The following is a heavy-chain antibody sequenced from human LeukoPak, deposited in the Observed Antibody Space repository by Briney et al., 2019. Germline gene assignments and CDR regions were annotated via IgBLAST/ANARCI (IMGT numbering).Heavy chain of an antibody. J-gene: IGHJ4*02. V-gene: IGHV3-23*01. CDR3: ARRGVVIRVILVGFHKEAYYFDS. D-gene: IGHD3-22*01. CDR1: GITLSNYG. Sequence: GGSLRLSCAVSGITLSNYGMSWVRQAPGKGLEWVAGISGSGGRTTYADPVKGRFTISRDNPKNTLYLQMSSLRVEDTAVYFCARRGVVIRVILVGFHKEAYYFDSWGQGALVTVSS. CDR2: ISGSGGRT.